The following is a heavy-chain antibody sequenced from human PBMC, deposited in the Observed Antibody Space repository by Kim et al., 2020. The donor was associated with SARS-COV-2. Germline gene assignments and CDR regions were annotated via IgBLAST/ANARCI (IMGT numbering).Heavy chain of an antibody. D-gene: IGHD5-12*01. V-gene: IGHV3-30*07. J-gene: IGHJ6*02. Sequence: KSRFTISRDNSKNTLYLQMTSLRAEDTAVYYCARGKYSGYDSYYYGMDVWGQGTTVTVSS. CDR3: ARGKYSGYDSYYYGMDV.